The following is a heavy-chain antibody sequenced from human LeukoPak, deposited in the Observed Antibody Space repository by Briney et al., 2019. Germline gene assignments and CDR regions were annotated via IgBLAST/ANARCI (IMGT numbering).Heavy chain of an antibody. CDR1: GFTFSSYW. Sequence: GGSLRLSCAASGFTFSSYWMSWVRQAPGKGLEWVSYISSSGSTIYYADSVKGRFTISRDNAKNSLYLQMNSLRAEDTAVYYCARDPYYGDYVVWGQGTLVTVSS. V-gene: IGHV3-48*04. J-gene: IGHJ4*02. D-gene: IGHD4-17*01. CDR3: ARDPYYGDYVV. CDR2: ISSSGSTI.